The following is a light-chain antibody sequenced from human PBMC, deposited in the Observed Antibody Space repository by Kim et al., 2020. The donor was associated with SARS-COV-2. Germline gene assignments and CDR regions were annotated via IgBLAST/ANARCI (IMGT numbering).Light chain of an antibody. Sequence: PGESATLSCRASHNVDISLAWYQQTPGQAPRLLIYDAAMRAAGIPDRFSGSGSGTDFTLTSGSLAPEDFAIYYCQQRGSWPHALTFGGGTKVDIK. CDR2: DAA. J-gene: IGKJ4*01. CDR3: QQRGSWPHALT. CDR1: HNVDIS. V-gene: IGKV3-11*01.